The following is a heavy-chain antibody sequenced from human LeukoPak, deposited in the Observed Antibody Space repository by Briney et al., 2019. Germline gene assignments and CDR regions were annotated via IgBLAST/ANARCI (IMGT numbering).Heavy chain of an antibody. CDR1: GFTFSSYS. CDR2: ISSSGNTI. Sequence: PGGSLRLSCAASGFTFSSYSMNWVRQAPGKGLEWVSYISSSGNTIYYADSVKGRFTISRDNAKNSLYLQMNSLRAGDTAIYYCARGGAPYFDWCFDYWGQGTLVTVSS. D-gene: IGHD3-9*01. CDR3: ARGGAPYFDWCFDY. J-gene: IGHJ4*02. V-gene: IGHV3-48*04.